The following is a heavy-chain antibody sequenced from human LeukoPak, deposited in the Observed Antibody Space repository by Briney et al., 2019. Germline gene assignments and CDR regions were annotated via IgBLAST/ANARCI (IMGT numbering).Heavy chain of an antibody. V-gene: IGHV4-4*07. CDR2: SYTSGSP. CDR1: GGSISSYY. J-gene: IGHJ4*02. CDR3: ARSGGSGFQLDN. D-gene: IGHD3-16*01. Sequence: PSETLSPTCTVSGGSISSYYWSWIRQPAGKGLEWIGRSYTSGSPNYNPSLKGRVTMSVGTSKNQFSLRLSSVTAADTAVYYCARSGGSGFQLDNWGQGTLVTVSS.